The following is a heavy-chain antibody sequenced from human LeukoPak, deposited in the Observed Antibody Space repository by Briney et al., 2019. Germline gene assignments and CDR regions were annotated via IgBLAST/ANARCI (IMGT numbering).Heavy chain of an antibody. V-gene: IGHV3-23*01. CDR1: GFTFSGYA. CDR3: AKDPYSGSYYDY. D-gene: IGHD1-26*01. J-gene: IGHJ4*02. CDR2: IGGSGGST. Sequence: GGSLRLSCAASGFTFSGYAMSWVRQAPGKGLEWVSAIGGSGGSTYYADSVKGRLTISRDNSKNTLYLQMNSLRAEDTAVYYCAKDPYSGSYYDYWGQGTLVTVSS.